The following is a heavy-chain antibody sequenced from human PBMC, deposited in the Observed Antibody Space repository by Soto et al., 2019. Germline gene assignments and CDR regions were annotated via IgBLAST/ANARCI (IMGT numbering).Heavy chain of an antibody. CDR1: GFTFSNAW. V-gene: IGHV3-15*07. CDR2: IKSKTDGGTT. J-gene: IGHJ6*02. Sequence: GGSLRLSCAASGFTFSNAWMNWVRQAPGKGLEWVGRIKSKTDGGTTDYAAPVKGRFTISRDDSKNTLYLQMNSLKTEDTAVYYCTTDSAGFSDSTYYYYYGMDVWGQGTTVTVSS. D-gene: IGHD3-3*01. CDR3: TTDSAGFSDSTYYYYYGMDV.